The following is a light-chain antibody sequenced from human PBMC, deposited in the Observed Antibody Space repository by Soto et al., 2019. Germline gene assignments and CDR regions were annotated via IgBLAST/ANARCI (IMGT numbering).Light chain of an antibody. J-gene: IGKJ5*01. CDR1: QSISSY. CDR2: AAS. V-gene: IGKV1-39*01. Sequence: DIRMTQSPSSLSASVGDRVTITCRASQSISSYLNWYQQKPGKAPKLLIYAASSLQSGVPSRFSGSGSGTDFTLTISSLQPEDFATYYCQQSYSTHPITFGQGTHWRL. CDR3: QQSYSTHPIT.